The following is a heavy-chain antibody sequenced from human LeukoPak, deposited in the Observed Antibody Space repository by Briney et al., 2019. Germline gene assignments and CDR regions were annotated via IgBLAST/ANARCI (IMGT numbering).Heavy chain of an antibody. Sequence: SETLSLTCTVSGASVSSYYWIWIRQPAGRGLEWIGRTDASGSTNYNPSLKSRVTISVDTSKNQFSLKLSSVTAADTAVYYCARAYDSSGYYYVDYWGQGTLVTVSS. CDR1: GASVSSYY. CDR3: ARAYDSSGYYYVDY. D-gene: IGHD3-22*01. CDR2: TDASGST. J-gene: IGHJ4*02. V-gene: IGHV4-4*07.